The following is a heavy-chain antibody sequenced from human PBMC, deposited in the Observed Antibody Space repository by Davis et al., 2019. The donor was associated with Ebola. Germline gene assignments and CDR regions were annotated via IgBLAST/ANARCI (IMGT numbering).Heavy chain of an antibody. CDR1: GGSINSGDYY. J-gene: IGHJ4*02. Sequence: MPSETLSLTCTVSGGSINSGDYYWSWIRQPPEKGLEWIGYIYYSGSTYYNQSLKRRVTMSIDTSRNQFSLQLSSLTAADTAVYYCARALGIAARASFYFDYWGPGTLVTVSS. V-gene: IGHV4-30-4*01. CDR2: IYYSGST. D-gene: IGHD6-6*01. CDR3: ARALGIAARASFYFDY.